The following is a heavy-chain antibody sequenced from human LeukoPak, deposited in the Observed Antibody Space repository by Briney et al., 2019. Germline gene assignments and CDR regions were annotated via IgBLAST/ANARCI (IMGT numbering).Heavy chain of an antibody. V-gene: IGHV3-9*01. CDR2: ISLNSGSI. CDR3: AKGAGWRIAVAGYFDY. CDR1: GFTFDDYA. Sequence: GGSLRLSCAASGFTFDDYAMHWVRQAPGKGLEWVSGISLNSGSIGYADSVKGRFTISRDNAKNSLYLQMNSLRAEDTALYYCAKGAGWRIAVAGYFDYWGQGTLVTVSS. D-gene: IGHD6-19*01. J-gene: IGHJ4*02.